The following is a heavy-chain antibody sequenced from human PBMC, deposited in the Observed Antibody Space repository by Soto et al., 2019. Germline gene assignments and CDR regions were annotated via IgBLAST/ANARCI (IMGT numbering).Heavy chain of an antibody. J-gene: IGHJ5*02. D-gene: IGHD6-13*01. V-gene: IGHV4-30-2*01. CDR1: GGSISSGAYS. CDR2: IYHSGST. CDR3: ARVIAATDTISVWFDP. Sequence: PSETLSLTCAVSGGSISSGAYSWSWIRQPPGKGLEWIGYIYHSGSTYYNPSLKSRVTISVDRSKNQFSLKLNSVTAADTAVYFCARVIAATDTISVWFDPWGQGTRVTVSS.